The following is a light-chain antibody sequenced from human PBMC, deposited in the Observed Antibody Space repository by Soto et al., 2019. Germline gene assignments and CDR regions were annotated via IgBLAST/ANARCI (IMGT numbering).Light chain of an antibody. J-gene: IGLJ2*01. CDR2: DVT. Sequence: QSALTQPASVSGSPGQSITISCTGTSSDVGGYNYVSCYQQHPGKAPKLIIYDVTKRPSGVPDRFSGSKSGNTASLIISGLQAADEAEYYCCCCSYAGSSSFRVLFGGGTKLTVL. CDR3: CSYAGSSSFRVL. CDR1: SSDVGGYNY. V-gene: IGLV2-11*01.